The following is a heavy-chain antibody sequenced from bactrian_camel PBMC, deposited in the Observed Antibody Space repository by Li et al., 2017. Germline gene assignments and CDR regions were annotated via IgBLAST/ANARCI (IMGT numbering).Heavy chain of an antibody. CDR2: IRAGGGST. D-gene: IGHD5*01. CDR1: GYTYRPGC. Sequence: HVQLVESGGGSVQAGGSLRLSCVVSGYTYRPGCLGWFRQAPGKEREGIALIRAGGGSTGYADSVAGRFTISQDNAKNTVDLQMNSLEPEDTAVYFCAVGHWGGGQCYPAAGYMGQGTQVTVS. J-gene: IGHJ4*01. V-gene: IGHV3-3*01.